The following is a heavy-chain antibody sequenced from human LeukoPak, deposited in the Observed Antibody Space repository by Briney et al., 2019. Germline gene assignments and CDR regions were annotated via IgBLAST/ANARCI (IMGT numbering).Heavy chain of an antibody. D-gene: IGHD5-12*01. Sequence: GGSLRLSCAASGFTFSSYGMSWVRQAPGKGLEWVSSISSSSSYIYYADSVKGRFTISRDNSKNTLYLQMNSLRAEDTAVYYCAKERGYSGYEAGFDYWGQGTLVTVSS. CDR2: ISSSSSYI. CDR3: AKERGYSGYEAGFDY. V-gene: IGHV3-21*01. J-gene: IGHJ4*02. CDR1: GFTFSSYG.